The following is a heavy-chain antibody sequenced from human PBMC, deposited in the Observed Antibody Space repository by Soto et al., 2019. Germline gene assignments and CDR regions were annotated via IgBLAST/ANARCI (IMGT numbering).Heavy chain of an antibody. CDR2: INAYNGNT. CDR3: VRDPVAGTCFDC. Sequence: QVQLVQSGAEVKKPGASVKVSCKASGYTFTSYGISWVRQAPGQGLEWMGWINAYNGNTNYAQKLQGRVTMTTDTATSTAYMELRSMRSDDTAVFYCVRDPVAGTCFDCWGQGTLVTVSS. J-gene: IGHJ4*02. V-gene: IGHV1-18*01. CDR1: GYTFTSYG. D-gene: IGHD6-19*01.